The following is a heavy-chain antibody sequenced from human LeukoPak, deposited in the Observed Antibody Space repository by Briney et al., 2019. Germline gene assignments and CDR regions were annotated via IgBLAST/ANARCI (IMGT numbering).Heavy chain of an antibody. J-gene: IGHJ4*02. CDR3: AKGRGSGWYGELDY. CDR1: GLIFSSYG. D-gene: IGHD6-19*01. CDR2: ISYDGNKR. V-gene: IGHV3-30*18. Sequence: GRSLRLSCVASGLIFSSYGMYWVRQAPGKGLEWVAVISYDGNKRYYADSVKGRFTISRDNPRNTVYLQMNSLRAEDTAIYYCAKGRGSGWYGELDYWGQGTLVTVSS.